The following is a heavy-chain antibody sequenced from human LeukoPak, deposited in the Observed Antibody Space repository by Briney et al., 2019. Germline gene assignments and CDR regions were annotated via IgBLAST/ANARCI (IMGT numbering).Heavy chain of an antibody. J-gene: IGHJ4*02. V-gene: IGHV3-74*01. Sequence: PGGSLRLSCAASGFTFSSYWMHWVRQAPGKGLVWVSNINSDGSTTTYADSVKGRFTISRDNAENTLYLQMDSLRAEDTAVYYCARDKASVRLDYWGQGTLVTVSS. CDR2: INSDGSTT. CDR3: ARDKASVRLDY. CDR1: GFTFSSYW. D-gene: IGHD5/OR15-5a*01.